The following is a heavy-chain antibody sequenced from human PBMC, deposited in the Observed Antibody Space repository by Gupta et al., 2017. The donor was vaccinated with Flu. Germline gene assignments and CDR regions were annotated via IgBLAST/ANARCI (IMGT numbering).Heavy chain of an antibody. D-gene: IGHD1-26*01. CDR1: SSNW. CDR2: IYHSGST. J-gene: IGHJ5*02. Sequence: SSNWWSWVRQPPGKGLEWIGEIYHSGSTNYNPSLKSRVTISVDKSKNQFSLKLSSVTAADTAVYYCAKFSGSYGGNWFDPWGQGTLVTVSS. CDR3: AKFSGSYGGNWFDP. V-gene: IGHV4-4*02.